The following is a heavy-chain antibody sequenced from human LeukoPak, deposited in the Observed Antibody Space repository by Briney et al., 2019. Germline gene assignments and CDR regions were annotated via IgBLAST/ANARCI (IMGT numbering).Heavy chain of an antibody. D-gene: IGHD1-26*01. CDR2: IYSGGST. CDR3: ARHSGSTRAFDY. Sequence: GGSLRLSCAASGFTVSSNYMSWVRQAPGKGLEWVSVIYSGGSTYYADSVKGRFTISRDNSKNTLYLQMNSLRAEDTAVYYCARHSGSTRAFDYGGQGTLVTVSS. CDR1: GFTVSSNY. J-gene: IGHJ4*02. V-gene: IGHV3-53*01.